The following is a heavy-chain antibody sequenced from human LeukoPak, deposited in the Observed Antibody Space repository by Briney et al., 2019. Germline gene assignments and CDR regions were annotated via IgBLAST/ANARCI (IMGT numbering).Heavy chain of an antibody. V-gene: IGHV1-8*02. Sequence: VASVKVSCKASGYTFTGYYMHWVRQAPGQGLEWMGWMNPNSGNTGYAQKFQGRVTMTRNTSISTAYMELSSLRSEDTAVYYCARGRSLRYFDWVYYFDYWGQGTLVTVSS. CDR1: GYTFTGYY. J-gene: IGHJ4*02. CDR2: MNPNSGNT. D-gene: IGHD3-9*01. CDR3: ARGRSLRYFDWVYYFDY.